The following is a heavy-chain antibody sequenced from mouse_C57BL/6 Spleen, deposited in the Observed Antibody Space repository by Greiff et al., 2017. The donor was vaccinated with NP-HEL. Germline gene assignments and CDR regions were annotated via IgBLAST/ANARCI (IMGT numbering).Heavy chain of an antibody. CDR2: IDPSDSYT. CDR1: GYTFTSYW. V-gene: IGHV1-50*01. D-gene: IGHD1-1*01. J-gene: IGHJ1*03. CDR3: DRSRVIYYYGSSYVWYFDV. Sequence: QVQLQQPGAELVKPGASVKLSCKASGYTFTSYWMQWVKQRPGQGLEWIGEIDPSDSYTNYNQKFKGKATLTVDTSSSTAYMQLSRLTSEDSAVYYCDRSRVIYYYGSSYVWYFDVWGTGTTVTVSS.